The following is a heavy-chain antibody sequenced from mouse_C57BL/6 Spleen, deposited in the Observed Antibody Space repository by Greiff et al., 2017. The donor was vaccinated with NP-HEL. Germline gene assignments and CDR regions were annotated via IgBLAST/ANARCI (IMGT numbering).Heavy chain of an antibody. CDR3: ARQGNWDGGAWFAY. D-gene: IGHD4-1*01. Sequence: EVMLVESGGGLVKPGGSLKLSCAASGFTFSDYGMHWVRQAPEKGLEWVAYISSGSSTIYYADTVKGRFTISRDNAKNTLFLQMTSLRSEDTAMYYCARQGNWDGGAWFAYWGQGTLVTVSA. CDR1: GFTFSDYG. J-gene: IGHJ3*01. V-gene: IGHV5-17*01. CDR2: ISSGSSTI.